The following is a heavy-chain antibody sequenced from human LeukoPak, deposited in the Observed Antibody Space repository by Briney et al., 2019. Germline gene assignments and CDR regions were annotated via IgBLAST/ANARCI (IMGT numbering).Heavy chain of an antibody. CDR3: ARALDPSYYYDSSGSGF. Sequence: ASVKVSCKASGYTFTSYYMHWVRQAPGQGLEWMGIINPSGGSTSYAQKFQGRVTMTRDTSTSTVYMELSSLRSEDTAVYYCARALDPSYYYDSSGSGFWGQGTLVTVSS. D-gene: IGHD3-22*01. V-gene: IGHV1-46*01. CDR1: GYTFTSYY. J-gene: IGHJ4*02. CDR2: INPSGGST.